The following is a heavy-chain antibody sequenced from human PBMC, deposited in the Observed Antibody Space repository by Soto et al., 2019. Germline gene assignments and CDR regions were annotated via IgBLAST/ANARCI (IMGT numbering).Heavy chain of an antibody. CDR3: GRVPISCGGNGFDP. V-gene: IGHV4-30-2*01. D-gene: IGHD2-15*01. J-gene: IGHJ5*02. CDR2: IHHSGNT. Sequence: SETLSLTCTVSSGFISGDDYSWSWIRQPPGKGLEWIGYIHHSGNTYYNPSLKSRVTISVGRSKNQFSLKLISVTAADTAVYYCGRVPISCGGNGFDPWGEGALVTVSS. CDR1: SGFISGDDYS.